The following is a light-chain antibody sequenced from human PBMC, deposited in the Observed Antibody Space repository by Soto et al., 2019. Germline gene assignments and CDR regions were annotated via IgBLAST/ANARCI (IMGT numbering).Light chain of an antibody. CDR2: EVT. CDR1: SSDIGTYDY. J-gene: IGLJ2*01. V-gene: IGLV2-14*01. CDR3: SSYTTTTTPVV. Sequence: QAALTQPASVSGSPGQSITISCTGTSSDIGTYDYVSWYQHHPDKAPKLMIYEVTNRPSGVSDRFSGSKSGKTASLTISGLQAEDEADYFCSSYTTTTTPVVFGGGTKLIVL.